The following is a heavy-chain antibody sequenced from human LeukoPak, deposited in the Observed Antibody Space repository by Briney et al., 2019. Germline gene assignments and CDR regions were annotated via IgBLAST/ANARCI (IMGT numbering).Heavy chain of an antibody. D-gene: IGHD2-2*02. V-gene: IGHV4-61*02. CDR3: ARVGPAAIHFDY. Sequence: PSQTLSLTCTVSGGSISSGSYYWSWIRQPAGKGLEWIGRIYTSGSTNYNPSLKSRVTISVDTSKNQFSLKLSSVTAADTAVYYCARVGPAAIHFDYWGQGTLVTVSS. CDR1: GGSISSGSYY. CDR2: IYTSGST. J-gene: IGHJ4*02.